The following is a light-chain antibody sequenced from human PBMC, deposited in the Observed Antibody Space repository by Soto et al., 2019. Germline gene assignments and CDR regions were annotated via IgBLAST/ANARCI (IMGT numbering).Light chain of an antibody. V-gene: IGKV1-39*01. CDR1: QNINKY. CDR3: QQSYSNPYT. CDR2: AAS. J-gene: IGKJ2*01. Sequence: DIQMTQSPSSLSASVGDRVTITCRAGQNINKYLNWYQQKPGIAPKLLIHAASSLHSGVPSRFSGSGSGTDFTLSISSLQPEDFATYYCQQSYSNPYTFGQGTNLEIK.